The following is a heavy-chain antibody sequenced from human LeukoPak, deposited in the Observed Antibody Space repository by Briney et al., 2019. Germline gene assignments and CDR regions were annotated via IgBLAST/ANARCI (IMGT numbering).Heavy chain of an antibody. CDR2: ISSSGSTI. J-gene: IGHJ4*02. CDR1: GFTFSSYS. V-gene: IGHV3-48*04. CDR3: ARDRGLEPFDY. D-gene: IGHD1-1*01. Sequence: GGSLRLSCAASGFTFSSYSMNWVRQAPGKGLEWVSYISSSGSTIYYADSVKGRFTISRDNAKNSLYLQMNSLRAEDTAVYYCARDRGLEPFDYWGQGTLVTVSS.